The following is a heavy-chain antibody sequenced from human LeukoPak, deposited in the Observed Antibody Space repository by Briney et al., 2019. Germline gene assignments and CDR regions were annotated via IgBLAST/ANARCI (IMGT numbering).Heavy chain of an antibody. D-gene: IGHD3-3*01. CDR3: ARGGSGEYDFWSGYYPYYYYGMDV. CDR1: GFTFSDYY. Sequence: GGSLRLSCAASGFTFSDYYMSWIRQAPGKGLEWVSYISSSGSTIYYADSVKGRFTISRDNAKNSLYLQMNSLRAEDTAVYYCARGGSGEYDFWSGYYPYYYYGMDVWGQGTTVTVSS. J-gene: IGHJ6*02. CDR2: ISSSGSTI. V-gene: IGHV3-11*01.